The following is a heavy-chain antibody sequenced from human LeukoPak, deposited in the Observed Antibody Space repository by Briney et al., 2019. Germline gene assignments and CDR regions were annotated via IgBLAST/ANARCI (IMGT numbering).Heavy chain of an antibody. CDR2: INHSGST. Sequence: SETLSLTCAVYGGSFSGYYWSWIRQPPGKGLEWIGEINHSGSTNYNPSLKSRVTISVDTSKNQFSLKLSSVTAADTAVYYCASAPYYYDSSGSTGASWYFDLWGRGTLVTVSS. CDR3: ASAPYYYDSSGSTGASWYFDL. D-gene: IGHD3-22*01. J-gene: IGHJ2*01. CDR1: GGSFSGYY. V-gene: IGHV4-34*01.